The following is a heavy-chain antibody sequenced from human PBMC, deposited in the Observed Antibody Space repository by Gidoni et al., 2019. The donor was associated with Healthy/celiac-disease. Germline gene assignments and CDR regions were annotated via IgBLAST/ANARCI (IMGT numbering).Heavy chain of an antibody. J-gene: IGHJ6*02. V-gene: IGHV3-20*01. D-gene: IGHD3-22*01. Sequence: EVQLVESGGGVVRPGGSLRLSCAASGFTFDDYGLSWVRQAPGKGLEWVSGINWNGGSTGYADSVKGRFTISRDNAKNSLYLQMNSLRAEDTALYHCARDPSSYDSSGYYPRSGYYGMDVWGQGTTVTVSS. CDR2: INWNGGST. CDR1: GFTFDDYG. CDR3: ARDPSSYDSSGYYPRSGYYGMDV.